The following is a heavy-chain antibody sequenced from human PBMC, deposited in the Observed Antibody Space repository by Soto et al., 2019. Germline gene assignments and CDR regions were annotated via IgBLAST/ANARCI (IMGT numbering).Heavy chain of an antibody. D-gene: IGHD5-18*01. CDR3: TRLQRRWLSSDS. Sequence: QLQLQESGPGLVKPSETLSLTCTVSGGSISNSSYYWGWIRQPPGKGLEWIGHIYYTGTSYSNPSLKGRVTLSVDTSKNQFSLKVNSMTAADTAVFYCTRLQRRWLSSDSWGQGTLVTVSS. V-gene: IGHV4-39*01. CDR1: GGSISNSSYY. CDR2: IYYTGTS. J-gene: IGHJ4*02.